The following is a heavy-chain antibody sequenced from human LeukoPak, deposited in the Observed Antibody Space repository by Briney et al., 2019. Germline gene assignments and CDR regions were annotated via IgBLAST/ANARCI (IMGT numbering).Heavy chain of an antibody. D-gene: IGHD6-19*01. CDR2: IKQDGSEK. CDR1: GFTFSSYW. J-gene: IGHJ4*02. V-gene: IGHV3-7*03. Sequence: GGSLRLSCAASGFTFSSYWMSWVRQAPGKGLEWVANIKQDGSEKYYVDSVKGRFTISRDNAKNSLYLQMNSLRAEDTAVYYCARVSTVVIVVEVAGTGSYFDYWGQGTLVTVSS. CDR3: ARVSTVVIVVEVAGTGSYFDY.